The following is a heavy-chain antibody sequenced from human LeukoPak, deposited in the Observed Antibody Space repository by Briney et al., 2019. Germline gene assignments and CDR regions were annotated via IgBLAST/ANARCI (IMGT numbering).Heavy chain of an antibody. CDR3: ARRGCSGGNCNPCDY. V-gene: IGHV3-23*01. Sequence: PGGSLRLSCAASGFTFSSYAMSWVRQAPGKGLEWVSSINIRGANTNYADSVKGRFTISRDDSKNTLYLQMSSLRAEDTAVYFCARRGCSGGNCNPCDYWGQGTLVTVSS. J-gene: IGHJ4*02. CDR2: INIRGANT. CDR1: GFTFSSYA. D-gene: IGHD2-15*01.